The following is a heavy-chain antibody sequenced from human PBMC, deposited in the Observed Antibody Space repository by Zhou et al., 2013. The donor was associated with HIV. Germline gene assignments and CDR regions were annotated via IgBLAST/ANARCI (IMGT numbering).Heavy chain of an antibody. D-gene: IGHD3-22*01. CDR1: GYPFTSYY. V-gene: IGHV1-18*04. CDR3: ARDPTNTSGYYVYLYY. CDR2: ISAYNGDT. Sequence: QVQLVQSGAEVKKLGASVNISCKASGYPFTSYYIHWVRQAPGQGLEWMGWISAYNGDTKYAQKLQGRVTMTTDTSTSTAYMELRSLTSDDTAVYYCARDPTNTSGYYVYLYYWGRGTVVAVSS. J-gene: IGHJ4*01.